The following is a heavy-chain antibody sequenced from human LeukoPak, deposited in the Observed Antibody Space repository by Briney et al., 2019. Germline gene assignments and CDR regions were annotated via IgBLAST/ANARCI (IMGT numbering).Heavy chain of an antibody. J-gene: IGHJ6*02. CDR2: ISGSGGST. D-gene: IGHD2-15*01. CDR3: ARAYCSGGSCRFYTSYGMDV. CDR1: GFTFSSYA. V-gene: IGHV3-23*01. Sequence: GGSLRLSCAASGFTFSSYAMSWVRQAPGKGLEWVPAISGSGGSTYYADSVKGRFTISRDNSKNTLYLQMNSLRAEDTAVYYCARAYCSGGSCRFYTSYGMDVWGQGTTVTVSS.